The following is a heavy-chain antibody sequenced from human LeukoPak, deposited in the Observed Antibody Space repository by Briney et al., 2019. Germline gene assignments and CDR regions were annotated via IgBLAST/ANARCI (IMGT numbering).Heavy chain of an antibody. Sequence: PGRSLRLSCAASGFTFSSYAMHWVRQAPGKGLEWVAVISYDGSNKYYADSVKGRFTISRDNSRSTLYLQMNSLRAEDTAMYYCGRDRVTNYYYYGMDVWGQGTTVTVSS. D-gene: IGHD4-11*01. CDR3: GRDRVTNYYYYGMDV. CDR2: ISYDGSNK. V-gene: IGHV3-30-3*01. CDR1: GFTFSSYA. J-gene: IGHJ6*02.